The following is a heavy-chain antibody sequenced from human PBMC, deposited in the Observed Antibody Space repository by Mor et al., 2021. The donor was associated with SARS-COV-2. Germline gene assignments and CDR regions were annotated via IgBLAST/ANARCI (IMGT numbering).Heavy chain of an antibody. V-gene: IGHV3-30*18. CDR3: AKDTNAKDYSSGWSLVDY. J-gene: IGHJ4*02. CDR2: ISYDGGNK. Sequence: VRQAPGKGLDWVAVISYDGGNKYYADSVKGRFTISRDNSKNTLYLQMNSLRAEDTAVYYCAKDTNAKDYSSGWSLVDYWGQGT. D-gene: IGHD6-19*01.